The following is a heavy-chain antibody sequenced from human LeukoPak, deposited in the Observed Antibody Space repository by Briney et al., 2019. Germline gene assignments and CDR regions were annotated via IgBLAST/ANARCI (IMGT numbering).Heavy chain of an antibody. Sequence: EASVKVSCKASGYTFSDYYMHWVRQAPGQGLEWMGWINPNSGGTNSAQRFQGRVTMTRDTSISTAYMELSRLTSDDTAIYYCARRHSQRLPDDYWGQGTLVTVSS. CDR3: ARRHSQRLPDDY. J-gene: IGHJ4*02. CDR1: GYTFSDYY. V-gene: IGHV1-2*02. D-gene: IGHD4-11*01. CDR2: INPNSGGT.